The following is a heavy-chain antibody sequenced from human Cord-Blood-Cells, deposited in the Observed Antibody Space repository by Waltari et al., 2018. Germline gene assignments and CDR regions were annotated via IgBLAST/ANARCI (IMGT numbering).Heavy chain of an antibody. Sequence: EVQLVESGGGLIQPGGSLRLSCAASGFTVSSNYMSWVRQAPGKGARGVSVSYRVGSTYNAEPLKGPLTISRGNPKTTLFLQMNSLRAENTAVYYCAREDYGGKGGWGQGTLVTVSS. CDR1: GFTVSSNY. D-gene: IGHD4-17*01. V-gene: IGHV3-53*01. J-gene: IGHJ4*02. CDR3: AREDYGGKGG. CDR2: SYRVGST.